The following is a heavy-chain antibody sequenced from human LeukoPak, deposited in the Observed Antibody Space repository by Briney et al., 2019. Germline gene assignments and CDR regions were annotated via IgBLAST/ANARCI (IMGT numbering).Heavy chain of an antibody. V-gene: IGHV3-66*01. CDR2: IYSGGST. Sequence: GGSLRLSCAASGFTFSSYAMSWVRQAPGKGLEWVSVIYSGGSTYYADSVKGRFTISRDNSKNTLYLQMNSLRAEDTAVYYCARGDGYDSSVPWDYWGQGTLVTVSS. CDR1: GFTFSSYA. D-gene: IGHD3-22*01. J-gene: IGHJ4*02. CDR3: ARGDGYDSSVPWDY.